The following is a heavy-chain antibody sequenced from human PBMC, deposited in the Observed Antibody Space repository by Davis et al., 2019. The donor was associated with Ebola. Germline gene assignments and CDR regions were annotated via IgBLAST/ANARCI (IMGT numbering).Heavy chain of an antibody. CDR3: ARDLEANIGDVGTPMF. D-gene: IGHD3-10*02. V-gene: IGHV1-3*01. Sequence: AASVKVSCKASGYSFTNYAMQWVRQAPGQSLEWIGWITGVNGKTKYSQKFQGRVTLTRDTSATIGYMQLSGLKSEDTAVYYCARDLEANIGDVGTPMFWGQGTLVSVSS. CDR2: ITGVNGKT. J-gene: IGHJ4*02. CDR1: GYSFTNYA.